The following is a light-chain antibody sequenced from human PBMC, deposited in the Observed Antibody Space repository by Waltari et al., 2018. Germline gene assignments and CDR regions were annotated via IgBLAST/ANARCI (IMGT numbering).Light chain of an antibody. CDR1: QSVSSN. V-gene: IGKV3-15*01. Sequence: VVLTQSPATLSVSPGESAIISCRASQSVSSNLAWYQQKPGQAPRLLIYDASTRASSIPARFRGSGSGTEFTLTINNLQSEDSATYYCQQYNRWPSITFGQGTRLDIK. J-gene: IGKJ5*01. CDR3: QQYNRWPSIT. CDR2: DAS.